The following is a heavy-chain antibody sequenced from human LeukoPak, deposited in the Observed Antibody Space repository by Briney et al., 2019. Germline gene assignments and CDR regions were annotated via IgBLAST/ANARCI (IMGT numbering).Heavy chain of an antibody. CDR3: ASLGYCSSTSCYAFDI. J-gene: IGHJ3*02. CDR2: IIPILGIA. V-gene: IGHV1-69*04. Sequence: SVKVSCKASGGTFSSYAISWVRQAPGQGLEWMGRIIPILGIANYAQKFQGRVTITADKSTSTAYMELSSLRSEDTAVYYCASLGYCSSTSCYAFDIWGQGTMVTVSS. D-gene: IGHD2-2*01. CDR1: GGTFSSYA.